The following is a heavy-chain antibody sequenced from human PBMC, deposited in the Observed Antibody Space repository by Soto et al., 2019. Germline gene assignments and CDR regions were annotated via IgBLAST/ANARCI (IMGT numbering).Heavy chain of an antibody. CDR3: AREWSAAGHFYGMDV. D-gene: IGHD6-13*01. Sequence: GASVKVSCKASGYTFSAYYTHWVRQAPGQGLEWVGWMNTNSDDTRSAQKFRGRLTLTRDKSMRAVYMKLSNLRPDDSAVYYCAREWSAAGHFYGMDVWGQGTTVTVS. CDR1: GYTFSAYY. V-gene: IGHV1-2*02. CDR2: MNTNSDDT. J-gene: IGHJ6*02.